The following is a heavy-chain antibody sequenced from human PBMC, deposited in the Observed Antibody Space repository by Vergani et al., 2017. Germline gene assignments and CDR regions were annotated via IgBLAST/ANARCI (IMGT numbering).Heavy chain of an antibody. CDR1: GFTFSGSA. J-gene: IGHJ5*02. Sequence: EVQLVESGGGLVQPGGSLKLSCAASGFTFSGSAMHWVRQASGKGVEWVGRIRSKANSYATAYAASVKGRFIISRDDAKNTAYLQMNSLKTEDTAVYDCTRPPGIAAAGAWGQGTLVTVSS. D-gene: IGHD6-13*01. CDR3: TRPPGIAAAGA. V-gene: IGHV3-73*01. CDR2: IRSKANSYAT.